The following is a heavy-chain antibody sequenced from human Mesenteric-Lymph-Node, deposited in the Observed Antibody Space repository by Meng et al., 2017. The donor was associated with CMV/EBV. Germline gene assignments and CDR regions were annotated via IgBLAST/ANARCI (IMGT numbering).Heavy chain of an antibody. CDR1: GYTFITYY. Sequence: ASVMVSCKASGYTFITYYMHWVRQAPGQGLEWMGTISPSGGSTTYAQKFQGRVTMTRDTSTSTVYMELSSLRSEDTAVYYCARTPPWPYNILSGYNYTMDVWGQGTTVTVSS. J-gene: IGHJ6*02. V-gene: IGHV1-46*01. D-gene: IGHD3-9*01. CDR3: ARTPPWPYNILSGYNYTMDV. CDR2: ISPSGGST.